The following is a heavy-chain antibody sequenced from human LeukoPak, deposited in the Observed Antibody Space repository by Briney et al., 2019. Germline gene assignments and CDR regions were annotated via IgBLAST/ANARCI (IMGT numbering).Heavy chain of an antibody. J-gene: IGHJ4*02. V-gene: IGHV4-39*07. CDR3: ARVKAPPLV. CDR1: GASISTNSYY. Sequence: SETLSLTCTVSGASISTNSYYWGWIRQPPGKGLEWIGSIYYSGSTYYNPSLKSRVTISIDTSKNQFSLRLRSVTAADTAVYYCARVKAPPLVWGQGTLVTVSS. D-gene: IGHD3-16*02. CDR2: IYYSGST.